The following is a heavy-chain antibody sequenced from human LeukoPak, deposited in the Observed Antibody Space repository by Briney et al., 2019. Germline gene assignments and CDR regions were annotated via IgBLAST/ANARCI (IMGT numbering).Heavy chain of an antibody. CDR3: ARDSSSDFDY. V-gene: IGHV3-21*01. Sequence: GGSLRLSCAASGFTFSSYSMNWVRQAPGKGLEWVSFISSSSSYIYYADSMKGRFTISRDNAKNSLYLQMNSLRAEDTAVYYCARDSSSDFDYWGQGTLVTVSS. D-gene: IGHD3-22*01. CDR2: ISSSSSYI. J-gene: IGHJ4*02. CDR1: GFTFSSYS.